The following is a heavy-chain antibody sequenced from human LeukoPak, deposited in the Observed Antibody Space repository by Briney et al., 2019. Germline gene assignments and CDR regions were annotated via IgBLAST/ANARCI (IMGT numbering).Heavy chain of an antibody. V-gene: IGHV1-2*02. D-gene: IGHD3-10*01. CDR2: INPNSGGT. Sequence: ASVKVSCKASGYTFTGYYMHWVRQAPGQGLEWMGWINPNSGGTNYAQKFQGRVTMTRDTSISTAYMELSRLRSDDTAVYYCARKRMRMVRGVNGGDNWFDLWGQGTLVTVSS. CDR1: GYTFTGYY. CDR3: ARKRMRMVRGVNGGDNWFDL. J-gene: IGHJ5*02.